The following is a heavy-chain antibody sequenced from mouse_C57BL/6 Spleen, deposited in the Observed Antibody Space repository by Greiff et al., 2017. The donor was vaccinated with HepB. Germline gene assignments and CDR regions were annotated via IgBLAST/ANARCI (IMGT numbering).Heavy chain of an antibody. Sequence: QVQLQQSGAELVRPGASVTLSCKASGYTFTDYEMHWVKQTTVHGLEWIGAIDPETGGTAYNQKFKGKAIRTADKSSSTAYMELRSLTSEDSAVYYCTRWTVVEEDYAMDYWGQGTSVTVSS. CDR3: TRWTVVEEDYAMDY. V-gene: IGHV1-15*01. CDR2: IDPETGGT. D-gene: IGHD1-1*01. J-gene: IGHJ4*01. CDR1: GYTFTDYE.